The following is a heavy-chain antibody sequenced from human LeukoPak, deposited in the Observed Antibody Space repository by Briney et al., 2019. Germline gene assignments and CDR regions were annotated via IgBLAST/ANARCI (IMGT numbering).Heavy chain of an antibody. D-gene: IGHD3-10*01. CDR1: GFTFSTYG. CDR3: AKDGSGSYWGSYYFDY. V-gene: IGHV3-30*02. J-gene: IGHJ4*02. CDR2: IRYDGSNK. Sequence: GGSLRLSCAASGFTFSTYGMHWVRQAPGKGLEWVAFIRYDGSNKYYADSVKGRFTISRDNSKNTLYLQMNSLRAEDTAVYYCAKDGSGSYWGSYYFDYWGQGTLVTVSS.